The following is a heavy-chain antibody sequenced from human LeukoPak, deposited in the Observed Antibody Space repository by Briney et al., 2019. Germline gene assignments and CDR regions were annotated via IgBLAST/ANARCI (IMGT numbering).Heavy chain of an antibody. CDR3: ATDIHEYSSSSLLDY. CDR1: GYTLTELS. Sequence: GASVKVFCKVSGYTLTELSMHWVRQAPGKGPEWMGGFDPEDGETIYAQKFQGRVTMTEDTSTDTAYMELSSLRSEDTAVYYCATDIHEYSSSSLLDYWGQGTLVTVSS. V-gene: IGHV1-24*01. J-gene: IGHJ4*02. D-gene: IGHD6-6*01. CDR2: FDPEDGET.